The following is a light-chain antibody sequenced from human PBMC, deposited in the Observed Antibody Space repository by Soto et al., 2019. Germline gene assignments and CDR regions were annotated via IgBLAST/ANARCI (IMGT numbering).Light chain of an antibody. V-gene: IGKV3-11*01. CDR1: QSVSNY. CDR3: QHRCNWGIA. CDR2: DTS. Sequence: DIVLTQSPATLSLSPGESATLSCRASQSVSNYFAWYQQKPGQAPRLLMFDTSRRATGIPARFSGSGSGADFILTIRSLEPEDSAVYFCQHRCNWGIAFGQGTRLEIK. J-gene: IGKJ5*01.